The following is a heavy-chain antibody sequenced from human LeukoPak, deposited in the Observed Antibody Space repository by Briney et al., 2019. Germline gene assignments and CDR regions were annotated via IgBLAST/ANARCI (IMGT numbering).Heavy chain of an antibody. V-gene: IGHV4-4*09. CDR1: GGSIRSYY. CDR3: ARLTGGGSYWGYFDY. CDR2: ISASGNT. D-gene: IGHD1-26*01. J-gene: IGHJ4*02. Sequence: SETLSLTCTVSGGSIRSYYWSWIRQPPGKGLECIGYISASGNTNYNPSLKSRVTISVDTSKSQFSLNLSSVTAADTAIYYCARLTGGGSYWGYFDYWGQGNLVTVSS.